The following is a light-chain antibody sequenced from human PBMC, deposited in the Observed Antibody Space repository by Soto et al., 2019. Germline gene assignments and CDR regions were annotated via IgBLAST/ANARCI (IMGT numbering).Light chain of an antibody. Sequence: QSALTQPASVSGSPGQSITITCTGTSSDGGGYNYVSWYQQHPGKAPELMIYEVSNRPSGVSNRFSGSKSGNTASLILSGLQADDEADYYCGSYSSSITPFVFGTGTKLTVL. J-gene: IGLJ1*01. V-gene: IGLV2-14*01. CDR1: SSDGGGYNY. CDR3: GSYSSSITPFV. CDR2: EVS.